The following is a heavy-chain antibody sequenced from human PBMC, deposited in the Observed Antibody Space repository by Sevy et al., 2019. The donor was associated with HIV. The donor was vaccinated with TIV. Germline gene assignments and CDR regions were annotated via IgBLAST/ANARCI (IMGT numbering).Heavy chain of an antibody. V-gene: IGHV3-23*01. D-gene: IGHD6-6*01. CDR2: ISGSGGAT. Sequence: GGSRRLSCAASGFTFGSYAVSWVRQAPGKGLEWVSAISGSGGATYYSDSVKGRFTISRDNSKNTLYLQMNSLRAEDTAVYYCAKHISSGYYYYFYTDVWGKGTTVTVSS. J-gene: IGHJ6*03. CDR1: GFTFGSYA. CDR3: AKHISSGYYYYFYTDV.